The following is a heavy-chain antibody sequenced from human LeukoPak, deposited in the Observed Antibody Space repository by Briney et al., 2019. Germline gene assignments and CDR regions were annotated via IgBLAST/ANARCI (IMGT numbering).Heavy chain of an antibody. D-gene: IGHD6-13*01. CDR2: ISGSGGST. Sequence: GGSLRLSCAASGFTFSSYGMSWVRQAPGKGLEWVSAISGSGGSTYYADSVKGRFTISRDNSKNTLYLQMNSLRAEDTAVYYCAKGQQLGFNYYYYMDVWGKGTTVTISS. CDR3: AKGQQLGFNYYYYMDV. V-gene: IGHV3-23*01. CDR1: GFTFSSYG. J-gene: IGHJ6*03.